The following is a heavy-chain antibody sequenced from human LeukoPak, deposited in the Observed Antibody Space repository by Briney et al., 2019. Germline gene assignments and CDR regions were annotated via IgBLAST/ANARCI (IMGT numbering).Heavy chain of an antibody. CDR1: GYTFTSYG. CDR2: ISAYNGNT. Sequence: ASVKVSCKASGYTFTSYGISWVRQAPGQGLEWMGWISAYNGNTNYAQKLQGRVTMTTDTSTSTAYMELRSLRSDDTAVYYCARDLVRHCGGDCQFDYWGQGTPVTVSS. J-gene: IGHJ4*02. V-gene: IGHV1-18*01. CDR3: ARDLVRHCGGDCQFDY. D-gene: IGHD2-21*02.